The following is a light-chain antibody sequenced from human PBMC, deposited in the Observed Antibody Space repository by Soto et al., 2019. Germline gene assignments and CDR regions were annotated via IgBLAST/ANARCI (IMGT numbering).Light chain of an antibody. CDR1: QSIATY. Sequence: DAQMPQSPSSLSASVGDSVTITCRASQSIATYLDWYQHKPGKAPKLLIYAASSLQSGVPSRFSGSGSGTDFTLTISSLQPEDFATYYCQESHSTFGQGTKLEIK. CDR2: AAS. CDR3: QESHST. V-gene: IGKV1-39*01. J-gene: IGKJ2*01.